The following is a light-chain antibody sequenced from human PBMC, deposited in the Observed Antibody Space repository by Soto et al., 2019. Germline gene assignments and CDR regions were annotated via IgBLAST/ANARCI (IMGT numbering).Light chain of an antibody. CDR3: QQTNGFPFT. CDR1: QGIGSW. J-gene: IGKJ5*01. V-gene: IGKV1-12*01. CDR2: GAS. Sequence: DIQMTQSPSSVSASVGDRVTITCRASQGIGSWLGWYQQKPGKAPRLLIYGASSLQSGAPSRFSGSGSGTDFTLSISSLQPEDFATYYCQQTNGFPFTFGQGTRLEI.